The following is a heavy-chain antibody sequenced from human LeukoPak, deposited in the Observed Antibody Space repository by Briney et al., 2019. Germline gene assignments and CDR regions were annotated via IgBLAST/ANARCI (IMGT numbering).Heavy chain of an antibody. J-gene: IGHJ4*02. CDR2: ISAYTDNT. CDR3: ARSGVGYYYDSSGYYPLDY. D-gene: IGHD3-22*01. CDR1: VYTFTNYG. Sequence: ASVKVSCKASVYTFTNYGISWVRQAPGQGLEWMGWISAYTDNTNYAQKLQGRVTMTTDTSTSTAYMELRSLRSDDTAVYYCARSGVGYYYDSSGYYPLDYWGQGTLVTVSS. V-gene: IGHV1-18*01.